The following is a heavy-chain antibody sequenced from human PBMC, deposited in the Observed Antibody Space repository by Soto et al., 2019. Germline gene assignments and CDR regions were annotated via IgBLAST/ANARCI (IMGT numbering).Heavy chain of an antibody. Sequence: ASVNVYCKTAGYTFTIYGISWVRQAPGQGLEWMGWISAYNGNTNYAQKLQGRVTMTTDTSTSTAYMELRSLRSDDTAVYYCARESAVAALDPWGQGTLVTVSS. CDR3: ARESAVAALDP. D-gene: IGHD6-19*01. V-gene: IGHV1-18*01. J-gene: IGHJ5*02. CDR1: GYTFTIYG. CDR2: ISAYNGNT.